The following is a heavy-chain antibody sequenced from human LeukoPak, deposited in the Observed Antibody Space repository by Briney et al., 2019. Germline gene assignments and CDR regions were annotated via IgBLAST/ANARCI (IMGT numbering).Heavy chain of an antibody. CDR2: IHSSGYT. D-gene: IGHD5-18*01. Sequence: PSETLSLTCTVSGGSISSNYWAWIRQPPGQGLEWIAYIHSSGYTNYNPFLRSRVTISVDTSKNEFSLKVTSVTAADTAVYYCARDPGYSYFDYWGQGTLVTVSS. CDR1: GGSISSNY. V-gene: IGHV4-4*09. J-gene: IGHJ4*02. CDR3: ARDPGYSYFDY.